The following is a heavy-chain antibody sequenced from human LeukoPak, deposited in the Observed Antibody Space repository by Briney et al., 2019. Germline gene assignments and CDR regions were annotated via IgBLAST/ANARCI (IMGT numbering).Heavy chain of an antibody. J-gene: IGHJ5*02. Sequence: ASVKVSCKASGYTYTGYYMHWVRQAPGQGLEWMGWINPNSGGTNYAQKFQGRVTMTRDTSIGTAYMELSRLRSDDTAVYYCARDKRRFLEWLFDPWGQGTLVTVSS. CDR2: INPNSGGT. D-gene: IGHD3-3*01. V-gene: IGHV1-2*02. CDR1: GYTYTGYY. CDR3: ARDKRRFLEWLFDP.